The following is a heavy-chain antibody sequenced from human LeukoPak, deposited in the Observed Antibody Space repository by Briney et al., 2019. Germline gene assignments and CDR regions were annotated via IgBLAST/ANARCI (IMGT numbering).Heavy chain of an antibody. J-gene: IGHJ4*02. Sequence: ASVKVSCKAFGYTFTDYHMHWVRQAPGQGLEWMGWINPNSGDTNYAQKFQGRVTMTRDATISTAYMELSRLRSDDTAVFYCATLMAHLDYWGQGTLVTVSS. D-gene: IGHD2-8*01. CDR1: GYTFTDYH. CDR2: INPNSGDT. V-gene: IGHV1-2*02. CDR3: ATLMAHLDY.